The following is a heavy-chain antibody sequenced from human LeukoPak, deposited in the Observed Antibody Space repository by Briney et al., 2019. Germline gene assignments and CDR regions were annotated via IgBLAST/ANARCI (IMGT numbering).Heavy chain of an antibody. J-gene: IGHJ4*02. CDR3: SKWPEGPPADFHW. D-gene: IGHD3-9*01. CDR1: GFTFNSYA. V-gene: IGHV3-23*01. Sequence: GGSLRLSCAASGFTFNSYAMTWVRQAPGKRLEWVSAISGSGAKTFYADSVKGRFTISRDNSKNTVYLQMHSVRAEDTAVYYCSKWPEGPPADFHWWGQGTRVTVSS. CDR2: ISGSGAKT.